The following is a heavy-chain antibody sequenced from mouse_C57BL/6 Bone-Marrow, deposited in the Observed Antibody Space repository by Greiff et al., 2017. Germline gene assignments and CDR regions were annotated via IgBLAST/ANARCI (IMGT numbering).Heavy chain of an antibody. J-gene: IGHJ2*01. V-gene: IGHV1-80*01. Sequence: QVHVKQSGAELVKPGASVKISCKASGYAFSSYWMNWVKQRPGRGLEWIGEIYPGDGDTNYNGKFKGKATLTADKSSSTAYMQLSSLTSEDSAVYFCERKGDYFDYWGQGTTLTVSS. CDR2: IYPGDGDT. CDR1: GYAFSSYW. CDR3: ERKGDYFDY.